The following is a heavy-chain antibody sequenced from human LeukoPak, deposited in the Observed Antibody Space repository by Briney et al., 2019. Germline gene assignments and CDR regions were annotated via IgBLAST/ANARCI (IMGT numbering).Heavy chain of an antibody. CDR2: MNPKSGNT. D-gene: IGHD3-22*01. V-gene: IGHV1-8*01. Sequence: ASVKVSCKASGYTFTSYTFTSYDINWVRQATGQGLEWMGWMNPKSGNTGYAQKFQGRVTMTRNTSITTAYMELSSLRSGDTAVYYCARGHGYYDSSGYYTYAFDMWGQGTVVTVSS. CDR1: GYTFTSYTFTSYD. CDR3: ARGHGYYDSSGYYTYAFDM. J-gene: IGHJ3*02.